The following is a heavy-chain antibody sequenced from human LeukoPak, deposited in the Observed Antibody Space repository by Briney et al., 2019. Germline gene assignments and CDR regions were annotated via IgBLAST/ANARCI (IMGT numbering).Heavy chain of an antibody. CDR3: ARRIPSTDAFDI. Sequence: SETLSLTCTVSGGSISSYYWSWIRQPPGKGLEWIGYIYYSGSTNYNPSLKSRDTISVDTSKNQFSLKLSSVTAADTAVYYCARRIPSTDAFDIWGQGTMVTVSS. CDR1: GGSISSYY. J-gene: IGHJ3*02. D-gene: IGHD2-2*02. V-gene: IGHV4-59*08. CDR2: IYYSGST.